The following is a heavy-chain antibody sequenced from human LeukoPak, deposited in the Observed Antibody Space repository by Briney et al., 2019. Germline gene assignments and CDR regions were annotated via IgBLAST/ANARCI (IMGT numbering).Heavy chain of an antibody. CDR2: IIPIFGTA. CDR1: GGTFSSYA. D-gene: IGHD3-22*01. J-gene: IGHJ5*02. Sequence: ASVKVSCKASGGTFSSYAISWVRQAPGQGLEWMGAIIPIFGTANYAQKFQGRVTITADESTSTAYMELSSLRSEDTAVYYCASSVNSSGYWNWFDPWGQGTLVTVSS. V-gene: IGHV1-69*13. CDR3: ASSVNSSGYWNWFDP.